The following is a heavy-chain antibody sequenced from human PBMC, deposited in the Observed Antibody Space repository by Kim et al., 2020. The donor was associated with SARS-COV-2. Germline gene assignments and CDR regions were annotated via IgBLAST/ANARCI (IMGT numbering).Heavy chain of an antibody. CDR3: ARRFDSSGYYSELADY. CDR2: ISAYNGNT. J-gene: IGHJ4*02. D-gene: IGHD3-22*01. Sequence: ASVKVSCKASGYTFTSYGISWVRQAPGQGLEWMGWISAYNGNTNYAQKLQGRVTMTTDTSTSTAYMELRSLRSDDTAVYYCARRFDSSGYYSELADYWGQGTLVTVSS. CDR1: GYTFTSYG. V-gene: IGHV1-18*01.